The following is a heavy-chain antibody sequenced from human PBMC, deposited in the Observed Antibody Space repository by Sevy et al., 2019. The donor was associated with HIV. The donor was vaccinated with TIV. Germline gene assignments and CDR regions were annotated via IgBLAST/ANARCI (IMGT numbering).Heavy chain of an antibody. Sequence: QLGGSLRLSFAGYGFSFSGSDMHWVRQPTGKGLEWISSIGTLGDTFYADSVKGRFTISRDNAKSSLYLEMSSLRAGDTALYYCVRGLQTHCDRTACPLDHWGQGTLVTVSS. V-gene: IGHV3-13*01. CDR2: IGTLGDT. J-gene: IGHJ5*02. D-gene: IGHD2-21*01. CDR3: VRGLQTHCDRTACPLDH. CDR1: GFSFSGSD.